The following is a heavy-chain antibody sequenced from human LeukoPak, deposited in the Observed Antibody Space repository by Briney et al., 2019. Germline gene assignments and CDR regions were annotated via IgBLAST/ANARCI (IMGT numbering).Heavy chain of an antibody. Sequence: PGGSLRLSCVASGVTVSSNYMSWVRQAPGKGLECVSVIYSGGSTDYADSVKGRFTISRDNSKNTRYLQMNSLRAEDTAVYYCARGSGMDVWGQGTTVTVSS. CDR1: GVTVSSNY. J-gene: IGHJ6*02. CDR2: IYSGGST. CDR3: ARGSGMDV. V-gene: IGHV3-53*01.